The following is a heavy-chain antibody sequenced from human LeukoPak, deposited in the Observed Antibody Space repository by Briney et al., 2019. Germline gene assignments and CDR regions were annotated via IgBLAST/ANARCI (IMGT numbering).Heavy chain of an antibody. CDR1: GFTSSDYY. D-gene: IGHD2-2*01. Sequence: GGSLRLSCAASGFTSSDYYMSWIRQAPGKGLEWVSYISSSGSTIYYADSVKGRFTISRDNAKNSLYLQMNSLRAEDTAVYYCARDRIVVVPAGRGYYYGMDVWGQGTTVTVSS. CDR2: ISSSGSTI. V-gene: IGHV3-11*01. J-gene: IGHJ6*02. CDR3: ARDRIVVVPAGRGYYYGMDV.